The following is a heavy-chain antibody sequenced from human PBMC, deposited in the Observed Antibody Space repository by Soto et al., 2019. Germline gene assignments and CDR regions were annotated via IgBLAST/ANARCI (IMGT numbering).Heavy chain of an antibody. CDR1: GFTFSSYW. Sequence: EVQLVESGGGLVQPGGSLRLSCAASGFTFSSYWMHWVRQAPGKGLVWVSRINSDGSSTSYADSVKGRLTISRDNAKNTLYLQMDSLRAADTAVYYCARGYSSSWYPARRGFDYWGQGTLVTVSS. CDR2: INSDGSST. V-gene: IGHV3-74*01. D-gene: IGHD6-13*01. J-gene: IGHJ4*02. CDR3: ARGYSSSWYPARRGFDY.